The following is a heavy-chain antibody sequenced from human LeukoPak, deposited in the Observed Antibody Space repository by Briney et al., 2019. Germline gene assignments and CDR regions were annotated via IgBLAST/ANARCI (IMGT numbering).Heavy chain of an antibody. Sequence: GESLKISCKVSGYIFTSYWIGWVRQMPGKGLEWMGIIYPGDSDTRYSPSFHGQVTISADKSISTAYLQWSSLKASDTAMYYCARHVKYCSGGSCYSYYYYGMDVWGQGTTVTVSS. CDR2: IYPGDSDT. CDR3: ARHVKYCSGGSCYSYYYYGMDV. V-gene: IGHV5-51*01. D-gene: IGHD2-15*01. J-gene: IGHJ6*02. CDR1: GYIFTSYW.